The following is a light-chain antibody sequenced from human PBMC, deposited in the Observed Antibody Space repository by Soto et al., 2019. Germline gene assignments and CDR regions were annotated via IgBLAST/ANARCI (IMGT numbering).Light chain of an antibody. J-gene: IGKJ1*01. CDR2: AAS. V-gene: IGKV1-39*01. CDR1: QSISSY. Sequence: DIQMTQSPSSLSASVGDRVTITCRASQSISSYLNWYQQKPGKAPKLQIYAASSLQSGVPSRFSGSGSGTDFTLTISSLQPEDFATYYCQQSYSTPWTFGQGTKVESK. CDR3: QQSYSTPWT.